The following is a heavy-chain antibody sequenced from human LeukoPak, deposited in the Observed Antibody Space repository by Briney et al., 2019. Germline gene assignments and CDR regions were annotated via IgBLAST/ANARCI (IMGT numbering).Heavy chain of an antibody. CDR1: GFTFTIYA. Sequence: GGSLRLSCAASGFTFTIYAMNWVSQAPGKGLEWVSLISGSGGSTDYADSVKGRFTISRDNSKNTLYLQMHSLRAEDTAVYYCAKDLQGSGGDAFDIWGQGTKVTVSS. CDR2: ISGSGGST. J-gene: IGHJ3*02. D-gene: IGHD3-10*01. CDR3: AKDLQGSGGDAFDI. V-gene: IGHV3-23*01.